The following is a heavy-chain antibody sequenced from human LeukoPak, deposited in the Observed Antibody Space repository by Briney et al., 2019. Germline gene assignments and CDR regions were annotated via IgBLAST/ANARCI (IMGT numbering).Heavy chain of an antibody. CDR2: INSSGGST. CDR3: ASAARGYYLGHFDY. CDR1: VYTFTRYY. Sequence: ASLKVSCKASVYTFTRYYMHWVRAAPCQGLEWMGMINSSGGSTSYAQTVQRRVTINRDTSTSTLSMELSSLRAEYTPVHCCASAARGYYLGHFDYWGQGTLVTVSS. V-gene: IGHV1-46*01. D-gene: IGHD2/OR15-2a*01. J-gene: IGHJ4*02.